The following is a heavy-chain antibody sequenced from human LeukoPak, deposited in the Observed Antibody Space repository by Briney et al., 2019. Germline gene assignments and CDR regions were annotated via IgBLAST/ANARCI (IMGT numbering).Heavy chain of an antibody. CDR3: ARYASGSYYWFDP. D-gene: IGHD3-10*01. CDR2: VYYTGSA. CDR1: GGSISSTSYH. J-gene: IGHJ5*02. Sequence: PSETLSLTCTVSGGSISSTSYHWAWIRQPTGKGLEWIATVYYTGSAYYNPSLKSRVTTSVDTSKSQFSLKLSSVTTADTALYYCARYASGSYYWFDPWGQGTLVTVSS. V-gene: IGHV4-39*01.